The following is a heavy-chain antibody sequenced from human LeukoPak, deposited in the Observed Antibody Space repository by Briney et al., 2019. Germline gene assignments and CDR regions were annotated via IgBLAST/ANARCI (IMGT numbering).Heavy chain of an antibody. D-gene: IGHD3-22*01. CDR3: ARDDYYDSSGYYKF. V-gene: IGHV1-18*01. CDR1: GYTFTSHG. Sequence: ASVKVSCKASGYTFTSHGTSWVRQAPGQGLEWMGWINAYIGNTNYAQKLQGRVTMTTDTSTSTAYMELRSLRSDDTAVYYCARDDYYDSSGYYKFWGQGTLVTVSS. CDR2: INAYIGNT. J-gene: IGHJ4*02.